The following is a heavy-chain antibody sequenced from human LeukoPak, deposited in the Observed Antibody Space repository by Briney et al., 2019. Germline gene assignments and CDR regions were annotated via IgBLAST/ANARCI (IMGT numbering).Heavy chain of an antibody. V-gene: IGHV1-2*02. CDR1: VYTFTGNY. CDR3: ARDGDYYDSRFWFVP. D-gene: IGHD3-22*01. CDR2: INPNCCCT. J-gene: IGHJ5*02. Sequence: GASVKVSCKASVYTFTGNYMHWVRQAPGQGLVWMRWINPNCCCTNCAQNFERRVTVTRDTSNGTAYREVKSLRAEDRAVYFCARDGDYYDSRFWFVPWGEGTLVTVCS.